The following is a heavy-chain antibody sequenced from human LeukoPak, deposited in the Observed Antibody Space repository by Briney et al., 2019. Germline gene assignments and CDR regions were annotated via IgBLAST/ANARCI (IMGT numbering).Heavy chain of an antibody. J-gene: IGHJ6*02. Sequence: PSETLSLTCTVSGCSISSYYWSWIRQPPGKGLEWVGYIYYSGSTNYNPSLKSQVTISVDTSKNQFSLKLSSVTAADTAVYYCARDHLYYYGSGSSLYYYYYGMDVWGQGTTVTVSS. D-gene: IGHD3-10*01. CDR2: IYYSGST. CDR3: ARDHLYYYGSGSSLYYYYYGMDV. CDR1: GCSISSYY. V-gene: IGHV4-59*01.